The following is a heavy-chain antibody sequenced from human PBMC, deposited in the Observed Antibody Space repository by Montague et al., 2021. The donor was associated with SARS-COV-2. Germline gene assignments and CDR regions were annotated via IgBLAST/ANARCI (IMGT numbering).Heavy chain of an antibody. D-gene: IGHD3-16*01. CDR3: ARDRGGGLGGVITAYYLDY. CDR1: GGSVSSGSYY. V-gene: IGHV4-61*01. J-gene: IGHJ4*02. CDR2: IYYSGST. Sequence: SETLSLTCTVSGGSVSSGSYYWSWIRQPPGKGLEWIGHIYYSGSTNYNPSLKSRVTISVDTSKNQFSLKLSSVTAADTAVYYCARDRGGGLGGVITAYYLDYWGQGTLVTVSS.